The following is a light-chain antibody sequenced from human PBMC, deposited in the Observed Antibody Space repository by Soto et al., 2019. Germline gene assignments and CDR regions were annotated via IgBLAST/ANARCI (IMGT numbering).Light chain of an antibody. CDR3: QQYNSYSSWT. Sequence: IQSTQSTSTLSASVVDRVPITCRASQSISSWLAWYQQKPGKAPKLLIYDASSLESGVPSRFSGSGSGTEFTLTISSLQPDDFATYYCQQYNSYSSWTFGQVAMVDVK. J-gene: IGKJ1*01. V-gene: IGKV1-5*01. CDR1: QSISSW. CDR2: DAS.